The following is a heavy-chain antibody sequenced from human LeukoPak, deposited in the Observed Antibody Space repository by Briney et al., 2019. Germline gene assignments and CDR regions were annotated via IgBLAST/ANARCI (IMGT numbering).Heavy chain of an antibody. CDR1: GFTFSSYW. V-gene: IGHV3-7*01. D-gene: IGHD7-27*01. CDR3: ARSWARAHPSDY. CDR2: IKQDGSEK. Sequence: GGSLRLSCGASGFTFSSYWMSWVRQAPGKGLEWVANIKQDGSEKYYVDSVKGRFTISRDNAKNSLYLQMNSLRAEDTAVYYCARSWARAHPSDYWGQGTLVTVSS. J-gene: IGHJ4*02.